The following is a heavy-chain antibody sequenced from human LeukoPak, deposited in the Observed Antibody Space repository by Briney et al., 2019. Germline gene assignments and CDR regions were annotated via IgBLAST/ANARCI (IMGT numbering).Heavy chain of an antibody. CDR3: ARRAGAYSHPYDY. CDR2: IRNDGNKK. CDR1: GFSFSTSG. J-gene: IGHJ4*02. Sequence: GGSLRLSCVASGFSFSTSGMHWVRQSPGKGLDWVAFIRNDGNKKNYAESVKGRFTISRDNSKNTLYLQMNSLRAEDTAVYYCARRAGAYSHPYDYWGQGTLVTVSS. D-gene: IGHD4/OR15-4a*01. V-gene: IGHV3-30*02.